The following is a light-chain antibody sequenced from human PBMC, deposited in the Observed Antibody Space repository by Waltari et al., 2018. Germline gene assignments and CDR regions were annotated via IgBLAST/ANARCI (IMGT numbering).Light chain of an antibody. CDR3: QQDYTAPLT. Sequence: DIQMTQSPSSLSASVGDRVSVTCRASQGIKRELSWFQQKSGKAPTLLIYAASSLQTGVSSRFSGSGSGTDFTLTIISLQPEDVATYYCQQDYTAPLTFGGGTKVEIK. CDR2: AAS. CDR1: QGIKRE. V-gene: IGKV1-27*01. J-gene: IGKJ4*01.